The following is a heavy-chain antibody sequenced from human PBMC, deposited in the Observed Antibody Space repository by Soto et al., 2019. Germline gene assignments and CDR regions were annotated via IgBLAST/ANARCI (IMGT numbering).Heavy chain of an antibody. Sequence: QVQLQESGPGLVKPSETLSLTCAVSGDSISSYYCMWIRQPPGKGLESSGYLYYGRSANYNPSLKSRVTLSVDTSTNQCSLTLNSMTAADTAVYYCALRSMAVVPEYWGQGTLVTVSS. V-gene: IGHV4-59*01. J-gene: IGHJ4*02. CDR3: ALRSMAVVPEY. CDR1: GDSISSYY. CDR2: LYYGRSA. D-gene: IGHD3-22*01.